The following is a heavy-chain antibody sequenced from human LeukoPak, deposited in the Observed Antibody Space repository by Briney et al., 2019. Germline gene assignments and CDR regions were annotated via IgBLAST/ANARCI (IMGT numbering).Heavy chain of an antibody. V-gene: IGHV1-46*01. J-gene: IGHJ5*02. CDR1: GYTFISYY. CDR2: INPSGGRT. D-gene: IGHD6-6*01. CDR3: ARDRRSYSSSGQHPRWFDP. Sequence: GASVKVSCKASGYTFISYYMHWVRQAPGQGLEWMRVINPSGGRTTYAQKFQGRVTMTRDMSTTTVYMELSSLRSEDTAVYYCARDRRSYSSSGQHPRWFDPWGQGTLVTVSS.